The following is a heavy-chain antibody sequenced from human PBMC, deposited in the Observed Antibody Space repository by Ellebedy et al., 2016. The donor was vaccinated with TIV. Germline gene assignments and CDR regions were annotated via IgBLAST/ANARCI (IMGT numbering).Heavy chain of an antibody. CDR2: ISNDGSTK. CDR3: ARGEVATICDY. CDR1: GFTFSTYA. J-gene: IGHJ4*02. Sequence: GESLKISCAASGFTFSTYAMHWVRQAPGKGLEWVAVISNDGSTKYYADSVKGRITISRDNSKNTLYLQMKPLRAEDTALYYCARGEVATICDYWGQGTLVTVSS. V-gene: IGHV3-30-3*01. D-gene: IGHD5-24*01.